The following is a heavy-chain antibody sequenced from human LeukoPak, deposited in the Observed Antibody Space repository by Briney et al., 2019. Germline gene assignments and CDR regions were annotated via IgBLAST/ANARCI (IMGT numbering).Heavy chain of an antibody. D-gene: IGHD4-23*01. CDR2: INHSGST. V-gene: IGHV4-34*01. CDR1: GGSFSGYY. Sequence: PSETLSLTCAVYGGSFSGYYWSWIRQPPGKGLEWIGEINHSGSTNYAPSLKSRVTISVDTPKNQFSLKLSSVTAADTAVYYCASTDPSYRAVAPGYWGQGTLVTVSS. CDR3: ASTDPSYRAVAPGY. J-gene: IGHJ4*02.